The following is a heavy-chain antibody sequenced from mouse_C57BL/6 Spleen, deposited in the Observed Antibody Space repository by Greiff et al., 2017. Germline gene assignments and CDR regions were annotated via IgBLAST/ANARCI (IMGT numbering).Heavy chain of an antibody. CDR2: IYPGDGDT. J-gene: IGHJ1*03. D-gene: IGHD1-1*01. Sequence: LQESGPELVKPGASVKISCKAPGYAFSSSWMNWVKQRPGKGLEWIGRIYPGDGDTNYNGQFKGKATLTADKSSSTAYMQLISLTSEDSAVYFWARPDYYGSSHWYFDVWGTGTTVTVSS. CDR3: ARPDYYGSSHWYFDV. CDR1: GYAFSSSW. V-gene: IGHV1-82*01.